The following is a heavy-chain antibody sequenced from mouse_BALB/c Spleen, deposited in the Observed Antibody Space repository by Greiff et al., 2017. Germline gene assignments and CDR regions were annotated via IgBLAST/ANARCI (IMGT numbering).Heavy chain of an antibody. CDR3: TIYDGYPWFAY. J-gene: IGHJ3*01. Sequence: VQLQQSGAELVKPGASVKLSCKASGYTFTSYYMYWVKQRPGQGLEWIGEINPSNGGTNFNEKFKSKATLTVDKSSSTAYMQLSSLTSEDSAVYYCTIYDGYPWFAYWGQGTLVTVSA. V-gene: IGHV1S16*01. CDR2: INPSNGGT. CDR1: GYTFTSYY. D-gene: IGHD2-3*01.